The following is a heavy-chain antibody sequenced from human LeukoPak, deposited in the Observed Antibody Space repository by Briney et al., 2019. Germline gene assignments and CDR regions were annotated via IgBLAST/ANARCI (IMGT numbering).Heavy chain of an antibody. CDR1: GFTFSSYS. V-gene: IGHV3-21*04. CDR2: ISSSSSYI. D-gene: IGHD2-15*01. J-gene: IGHJ6*03. CDR3: AKGGYCSGGSCYPDYYYMDV. Sequence: GGSLRLSCAASGFTFSSYSMNWVRQAPGKGLEWVSSISSSSSYIYYADSVKGRFTISRDNAKNSLYLQMNSLRAEDTAVYYCAKGGYCSGGSCYPDYYYMDVWGKGTTVTVSS.